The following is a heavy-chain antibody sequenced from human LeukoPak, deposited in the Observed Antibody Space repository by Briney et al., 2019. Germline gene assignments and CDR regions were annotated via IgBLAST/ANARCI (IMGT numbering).Heavy chain of an antibody. CDR2: IRGNGAGT. Sequence: GGSLRLSCVASGFTFAAYPMHWVRQVPGKGLEWFSLIRGNGAGTFYTDSVKGRFTISRDNSKNTLYLQMNSLRAEDTAIYYCAKGYDTFDYWGQGTLVTVSS. CDR3: AKGYDTFDY. V-gene: IGHV3-43*02. J-gene: IGHJ4*02. D-gene: IGHD5-12*01. CDR1: GFTFAAYP.